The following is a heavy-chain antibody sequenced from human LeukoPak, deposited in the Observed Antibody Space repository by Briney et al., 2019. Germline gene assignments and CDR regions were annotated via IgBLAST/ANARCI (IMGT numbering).Heavy chain of an antibody. CDR3: ARDGDSSGYYVNFDY. CDR2: INGDGSST. D-gene: IGHD3-22*01. V-gene: IGHV3-74*01. Sequence: PGRSLRLSCAASGFPFSSYWMHWVRHVPGKGLVWVSRINGDGSSTSYADSVKGRFTISRDNAKNTLYLQMNGLRAEDTAVYYCARDGDSSGYYVNFDYWGQGTLVTVSS. J-gene: IGHJ4*02. CDR1: GFPFSSYW.